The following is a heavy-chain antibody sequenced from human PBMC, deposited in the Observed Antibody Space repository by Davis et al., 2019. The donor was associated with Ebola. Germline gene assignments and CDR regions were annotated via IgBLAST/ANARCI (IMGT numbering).Heavy chain of an antibody. D-gene: IGHD4-17*01. CDR3: ARLRPLDV. V-gene: IGHV3-9*01. J-gene: IGHJ6*04. Sequence: SLKISCAASGFTFDDYAMHWVRQAPGKGLEWVSGISWNSGSIGYADSVKGRFTISRDNAKNSLYLQVNSLRAEDTAVYYCARLRPLDVWGKGTTVTVSS. CDR2: ISWNSGSI. CDR1: GFTFDDYA.